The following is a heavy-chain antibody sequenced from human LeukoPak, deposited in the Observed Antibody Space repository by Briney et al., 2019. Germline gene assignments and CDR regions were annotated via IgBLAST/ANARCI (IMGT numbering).Heavy chain of an antibody. V-gene: IGHV3-30*03. J-gene: IGHJ4*02. CDR3: ACGGTRAATGRMGF. CDR1: GFTFSSFG. CDR2: TSYDGNEK. D-gene: IGHD6-25*01. Sequence: GGSLRLSCAASGFTFSSFGMHWVRQAPGKGLEWVTVTSYDGNEKYYADSVKGRFTISRDNSKNTVYLQMNSLRAEDTAVDDCACGGTRAATGRMGFWGQGTLVTVSS.